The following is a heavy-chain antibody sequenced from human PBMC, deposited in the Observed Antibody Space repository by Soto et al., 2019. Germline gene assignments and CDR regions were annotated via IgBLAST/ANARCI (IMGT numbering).Heavy chain of an antibody. V-gene: IGHV3-23*01. CDR3: AKVDDLRYFDWLLKGYFDY. CDR2: ISGSGGST. CDR1: GFTFSSYA. J-gene: IGHJ4*02. Sequence: GGSLRLSCAASGFTFSSYAMSWVRQAPGKGLERVSAISGSGGSTYYADSVKGRFTISRDNSKNTLYLQMNSLRAEDTAVYYCAKVDDLRYFDWLLKGYFDYWGQGTLVTVSS. D-gene: IGHD3-9*01.